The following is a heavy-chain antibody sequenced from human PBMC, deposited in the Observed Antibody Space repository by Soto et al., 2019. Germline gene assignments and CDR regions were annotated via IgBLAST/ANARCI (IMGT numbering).Heavy chain of an antibody. CDR1: GGSISSSHW. Sequence: QVQLQESGPGLVKPSGTLSLSCAVSGGSISSSHWWTWVRQPPGKGLEWIGEIYHSGSTNYNPSRKSGGTKSRDTPRNQFPLNLSSVTAGDTAVYYCARSGGGEDYWGQGILVTVSS. D-gene: IGHD3-16*01. CDR2: IYHSGST. J-gene: IGHJ4*02. V-gene: IGHV4-4*02. CDR3: ARSGGGEDY.